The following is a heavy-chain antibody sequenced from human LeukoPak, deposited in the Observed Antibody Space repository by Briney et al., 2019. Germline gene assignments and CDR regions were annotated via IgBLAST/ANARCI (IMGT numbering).Heavy chain of an antibody. V-gene: IGHV3-7*05. CDR2: IKQDGSQT. D-gene: IGHD7-27*01. CDR3: ARFSGLGTNWGRDY. CDR1: GFSFSNYW. Sequence: GGSLRLSCAASGFSFSNYWMCWGRLIPGKGLEWVANIKQDGSQTHYVDSVKGRFTISRDNSKNSLFLQMNSLRAGDTAVYYCARFSGLGTNWGRDYWGQGTLVTVSS. J-gene: IGHJ4*02.